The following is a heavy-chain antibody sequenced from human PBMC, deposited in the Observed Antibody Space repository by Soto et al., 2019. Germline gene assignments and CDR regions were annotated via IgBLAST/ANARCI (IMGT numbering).Heavy chain of an antibody. J-gene: IGHJ4*02. CDR2: ISSSSTI. V-gene: IGHV3-48*01. D-gene: IGHD1-26*01. CDR3: ARVVISGSYLDY. CDR1: GFTFSSYI. Sequence: GSLRLSCAASGFTFSSYIMNWVRQAPGKGLEWVSYISSSSTIYYADSVKGRFTISRDNAKNSLYLQMNSLRAEDTAVYYCARVVISGSYLDYWGQGTLVTVSS.